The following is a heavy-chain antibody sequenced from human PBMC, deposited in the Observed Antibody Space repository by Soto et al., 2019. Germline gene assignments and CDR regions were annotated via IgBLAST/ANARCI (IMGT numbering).Heavy chain of an antibody. CDR3: ARATELRYVEWSVYRGGNYAMDV. CDR2: VSPDSGST. D-gene: IGHD3-3*01. CDR1: GYTFSGYD. V-gene: IGHV1-8*01. Sequence: QVQLVQSGAEVKKPGASVRVSCKASGYTFSGYDINWVRQATGQGLEWMGWVSPDSGSTGYAGIFQGRVTMTWDRSKPTASMDLSGLTSEDSAVYYCARATELRYVEWSVYRGGNYAMDVWGQGTTVTVSS. J-gene: IGHJ6*02.